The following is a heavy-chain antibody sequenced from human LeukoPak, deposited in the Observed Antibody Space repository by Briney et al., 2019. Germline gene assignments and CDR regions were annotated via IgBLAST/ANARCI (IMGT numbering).Heavy chain of an antibody. CDR3: ARVGSGWYFDY. V-gene: IGHV3-21*01. J-gene: IGHJ4*02. CDR2: ISSSSSYI. Sequence: GGSLRLSCAASGHTFSSYSMNWVRQAPGKGLEWVSSISSSSSYIYYADSVKGRFTISRDNAKNSLYLQMNSLRAEDTAVYYCARVGSGWYFDYWGQGTLVTVSS. D-gene: IGHD6-19*01. CDR1: GHTFSSYS.